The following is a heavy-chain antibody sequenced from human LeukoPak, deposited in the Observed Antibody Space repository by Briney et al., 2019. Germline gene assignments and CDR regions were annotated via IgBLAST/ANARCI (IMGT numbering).Heavy chain of an antibody. Sequence: PGGSLRLSCAASGFTLSSNYMSWVRQAPGKGLEWVSVIYSGGSTYYADSVKGRFTISRDNSKNTLYLQMNSLRAEDTAVYYCARDPGYSYGSYYGMDVWGQGTTVTVSS. V-gene: IGHV3-66*02. CDR2: IYSGGST. CDR3: ARDPGYSYGSYYGMDV. D-gene: IGHD5-18*01. CDR1: GFTLSSNY. J-gene: IGHJ6*02.